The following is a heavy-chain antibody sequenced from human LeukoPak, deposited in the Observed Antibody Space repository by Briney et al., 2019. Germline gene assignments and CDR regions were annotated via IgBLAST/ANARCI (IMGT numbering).Heavy chain of an antibody. D-gene: IGHD3-10*01. V-gene: IGHV4-30-4*01. Sequence: SETLSLTCTVSGGSISSGDYYWSWIRQPPGKGLEWSGYIYYSGSTYYNPSLKSRVTISVDTSKNQFSLKLSSVTAADTAVYYCARAGDYYGSGSYLDYWGQGTLVTVSS. CDR3: ARAGDYYGSGSYLDY. CDR2: IYYSGST. CDR1: GGSISSGDYY. J-gene: IGHJ4*02.